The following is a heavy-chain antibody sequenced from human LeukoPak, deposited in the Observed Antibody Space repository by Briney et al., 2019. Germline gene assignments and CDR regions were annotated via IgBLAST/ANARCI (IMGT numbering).Heavy chain of an antibody. CDR1: GFTFSKYA. V-gene: IGHV3-23*01. CDR2: ISDSGGGT. CDR3: AKDGGSRYCSSAGCDPLRY. Sequence: PGGSLRLSCAASGFTFSKYAMSWVRQAPGKGLEWVSGISDSGGGTYHADSVKGRFTISRDNSKNALYLQMNSLRAENTAIYYCAKDGGSRYCSSAGCDPLRYWGQGTLVTVS. D-gene: IGHD2-2*01. J-gene: IGHJ4*02.